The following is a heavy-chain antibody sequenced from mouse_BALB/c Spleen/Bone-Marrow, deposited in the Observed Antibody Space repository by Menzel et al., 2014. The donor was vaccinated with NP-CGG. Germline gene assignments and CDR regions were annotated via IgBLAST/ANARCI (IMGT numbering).Heavy chain of an antibody. CDR3: ARRRTFITSVVDYFDV. V-gene: IGHV1-82*01. CDR1: GYVFSSSW. D-gene: IGHD1-1*02. J-gene: IGHJ1*01. CDR2: IYPGDGNT. Sequence: VQLQQSGPELVKPGASVKISCRASGYVFSSSWMNWVKQRPGQGLEWIGRIYPGDGNTNYNGKFKGKATLTADTSSSTAYKQISSLTSVDSAVYFCARRRTFITSVVDYFDVWGAGTTVTVSS.